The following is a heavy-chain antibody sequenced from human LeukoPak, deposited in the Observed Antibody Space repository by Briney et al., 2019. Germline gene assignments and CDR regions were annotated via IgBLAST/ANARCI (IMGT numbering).Heavy chain of an antibody. CDR3: ARDYQYHWFDP. Sequence: PSQTLSLTCTVSGGSISSGSYYWSWIRQPAGKGLEWIGRIYTSGSTNYNPSLKSRVTISVDTSKNQFSLKLSSVTAADTAVYYCARDYQYHWFDPWGQGTLVTVSS. V-gene: IGHV4-61*02. J-gene: IGHJ5*02. CDR1: GGSISSGSYY. D-gene: IGHD2-2*01. CDR2: IYTSGST.